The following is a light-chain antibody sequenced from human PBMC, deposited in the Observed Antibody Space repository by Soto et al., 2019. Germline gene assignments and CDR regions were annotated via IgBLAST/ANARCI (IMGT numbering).Light chain of an antibody. CDR3: QSYDSSLRGWV. CDR2: GNN. V-gene: IGLV1-40*01. CDR1: SSNIGAAYD. Sequence: QSVLTQPPSVSGAPGQKVTISCTRSSSNIGAAYDVHWYQHLPGTAPKLLIYGNNNRPSGVPDRFSGSKSGTSASLAITGLQAEDEADYYCQSYDSSLRGWVFGGGTKVTVL. J-gene: IGLJ3*02.